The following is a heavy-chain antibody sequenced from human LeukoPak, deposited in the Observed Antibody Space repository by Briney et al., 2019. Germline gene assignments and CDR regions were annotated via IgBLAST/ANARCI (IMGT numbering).Heavy chain of an antibody. D-gene: IGHD6-19*01. J-gene: IGHJ4*02. CDR1: GFTFDNSA. CDR3: ARDTWGGSGLDY. CDR2: ISSSSSYI. V-gene: IGHV3-21*01. Sequence: PGRSLRLSCAASGFTFDNSAMHWVRQAPGKGLEWVSSISSSSSYIYYADSVKGRFTISRDNAKNSLYLQMNSLRAEDTAVYYCARDTWGGSGLDYWGQGTLVTVSS.